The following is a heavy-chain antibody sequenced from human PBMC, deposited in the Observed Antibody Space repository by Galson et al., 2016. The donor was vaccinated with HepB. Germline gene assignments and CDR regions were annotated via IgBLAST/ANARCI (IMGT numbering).Heavy chain of an antibody. D-gene: IGHD4-17*01. V-gene: IGHV3-23*01. CDR3: AKGDYGDYSHYFDY. CDR2: IGGSGGNT. Sequence: SLRLSCAASGFTFSNWAMNWVRQAPAKGLEWVSGIGGSGGNTYYADSVKGRFTISRDNSKNTVYLQMNSLRAEDTAVYYCAKGDYGDYSHYFDYWGQGTLVTVSS. CDR1: GFTFSNWA. J-gene: IGHJ4*02.